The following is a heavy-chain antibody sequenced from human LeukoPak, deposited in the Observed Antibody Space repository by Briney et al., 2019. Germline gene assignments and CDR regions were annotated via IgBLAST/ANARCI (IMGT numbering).Heavy chain of an antibody. CDR3: ARLSYDSSGYYYGYFDY. CDR2: IYPGDSDT. Sequence: GESLKISCKGSGYSFTSYWIGWVRQMPGNGLEWMGIIYPGDSDTRYSPSFQGQVTISADKSISTAYLQWSSLKASDTAMYYCARLSYDSSGYYYGYFDYWGQGTLVTVSS. CDR1: GYSFTSYW. J-gene: IGHJ4*02. V-gene: IGHV5-51*01. D-gene: IGHD3-22*01.